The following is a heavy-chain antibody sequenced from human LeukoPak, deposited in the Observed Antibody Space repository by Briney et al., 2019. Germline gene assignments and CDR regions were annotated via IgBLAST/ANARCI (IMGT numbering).Heavy chain of an antibody. D-gene: IGHD2-2*01. J-gene: IGHJ6*03. CDR2: IFYYGSS. CDR3: ARGIVVVPAAIDYYYYYYMDV. V-gene: IGHV4-39*07. CDR1: GGSLNSVRFY. Sequence: PSETLSLTCSVSGGSLNSVRFYWGWIRQPPGKGLEWIATIFYYGSSYYNPSLKSRVTISVDTSKSQFSLELSSVTAADTAVYYCARGIVVVPAAIDYYYYYYMDVWGKGTTVTVSS.